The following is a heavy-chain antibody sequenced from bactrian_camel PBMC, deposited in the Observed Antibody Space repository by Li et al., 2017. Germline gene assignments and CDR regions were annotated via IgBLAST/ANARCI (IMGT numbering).Heavy chain of an antibody. D-gene: IGHD2*01. Sequence: HVQLVESGGGLVQPGGSLTLSCAASGFTFSSYLMYWVRQAPGKGLEWVSTVNSGDGTSGYADSVKGRFTISKDTAKNTLYLQMNSLKPEDTAMYYCASSYYACAGLSPPRPQRFGDWGQGTQVTVS. CDR3: ASSYYACAGLSPPRPQRFGD. CDR2: VNSGDGTS. V-gene: IGHV3S1*01. J-gene: IGHJ4*01. CDR1: GFTFSSYL.